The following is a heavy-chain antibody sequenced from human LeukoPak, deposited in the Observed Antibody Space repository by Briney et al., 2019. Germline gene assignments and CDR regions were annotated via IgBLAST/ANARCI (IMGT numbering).Heavy chain of an antibody. CDR3: ARTGNTAMVPLDY. CDR1: GGSISGSNW. CDR2: IYHGGST. J-gene: IGHJ4*02. D-gene: IGHD5-18*01. V-gene: IGHV4-4*02. Sequence: SDTQSLTRAVSGGSISGSNWWTWVRQSPGKGLEWIGEIYHGGSTNYNPSLKSRVTISVDKSKNQFSLNVNSVTAADTAVYYCARTGNTAMVPLDYWGQGTLVTVSS.